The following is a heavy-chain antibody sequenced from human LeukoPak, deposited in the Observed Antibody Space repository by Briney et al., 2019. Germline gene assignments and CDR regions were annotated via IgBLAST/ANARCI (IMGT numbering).Heavy chain of an antibody. V-gene: IGHV3-66*01. CDR1: GFTVTNNY. CDR3: ASSQRPKDYYDSSGYYSY. Sequence: GGSLRLSCAASGFTVTNNYMIWVRQAPGKGLECVSVIYTGGSTKYADSVKGRFTSSRDKNTLYLQMRGLRAEDTAVYYCASSQRPKDYYDSSGYYSYWGQGTLVTVSS. CDR2: IYTGGST. J-gene: IGHJ4*02. D-gene: IGHD3-22*01.